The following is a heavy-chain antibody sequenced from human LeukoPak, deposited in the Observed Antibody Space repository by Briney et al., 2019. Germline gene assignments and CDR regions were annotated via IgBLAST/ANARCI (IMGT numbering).Heavy chain of an antibody. J-gene: IGHJ5*02. V-gene: IGHV1-2*02. Sequence: ASVKVSCKASGYTFTGYYMHWVRQAPGQGLEWMGWINPNSGGTNYAQKFQGRVTMTRDTSVSTAYMELSRLRSDDTAVYYCAREGVRFLEWLSEENWFDPWGQGTLATVSS. CDR2: INPNSGGT. CDR1: GYTFTGYY. CDR3: AREGVRFLEWLSEENWFDP. D-gene: IGHD3-3*01.